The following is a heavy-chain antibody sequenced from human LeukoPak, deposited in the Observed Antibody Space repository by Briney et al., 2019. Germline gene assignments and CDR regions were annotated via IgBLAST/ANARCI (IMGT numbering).Heavy chain of an antibody. Sequence: ASVKVSYKASGGTFSSYAISWVRQAPGQGLEWMGRIIPILGIANYAQKFQGRVTITADKSTSTAYMELSSLRSEDTAVYYCAREVIVGATYDYWGQGTLVTVSS. V-gene: IGHV1-69*04. CDR1: GGTFSSYA. CDR2: IIPILGIA. D-gene: IGHD1-26*01. J-gene: IGHJ4*02. CDR3: AREVIVGATYDY.